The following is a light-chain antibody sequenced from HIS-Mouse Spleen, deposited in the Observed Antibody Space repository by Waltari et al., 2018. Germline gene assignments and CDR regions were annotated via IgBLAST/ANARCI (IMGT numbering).Light chain of an antibody. CDR3: QQYNNWPPPLT. Sequence: EIVMTQSPATLSVSPGERAPLSCRASQSVSSNLAWYQQKPGQAPRLLIYGASTRATGIPARFSGSGSGTEFTLTISSMQSEDFAVYYCQQYNNWPPPLTFGGGTKVEIK. J-gene: IGKJ4*01. CDR2: GAS. CDR1: QSVSSN. V-gene: IGKV3-15*01.